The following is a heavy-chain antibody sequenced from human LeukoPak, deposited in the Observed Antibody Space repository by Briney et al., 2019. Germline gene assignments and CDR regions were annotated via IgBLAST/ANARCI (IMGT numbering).Heavy chain of an antibody. V-gene: IGHV3-23*01. CDR2: ISGSGGST. CDR1: GFTFSSYA. Sequence: GGSLRLSCAASGFTFSSYAMSWVRRAPGKGLEWVSAISGSGGSTYYADSVKGRFTISRDNSKNTLYLQMNSLRAEDTAVYYCAKSGYYDSSGYLYWGQGTLVTVSS. J-gene: IGHJ4*02. CDR3: AKSGYYDSSGYLY. D-gene: IGHD3-22*01.